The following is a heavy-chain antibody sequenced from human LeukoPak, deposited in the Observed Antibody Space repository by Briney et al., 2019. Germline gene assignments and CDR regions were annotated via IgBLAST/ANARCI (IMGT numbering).Heavy chain of an antibody. CDR3: ARAPKFRLVGVPKGPFDP. Sequence: SVKVSCKASGGTFSNYAISWVRQAPGQGLEWMGGIIPIFDTPNFAQKFQGRVTITADKSTSTAYMELSRLRAEDTAVYYCARAPKFRLVGVPKGPFDPWGQGTLVTVSS. D-gene: IGHD1-26*01. J-gene: IGHJ5*02. V-gene: IGHV1-69*06. CDR1: GGTFSNYA. CDR2: IIPIFDTP.